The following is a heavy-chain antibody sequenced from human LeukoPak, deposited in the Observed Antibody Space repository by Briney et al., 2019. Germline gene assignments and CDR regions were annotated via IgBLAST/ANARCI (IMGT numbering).Heavy chain of an antibody. J-gene: IGHJ4*02. CDR3: ARDLVVPGIAARYYFDY. CDR1: GYTFTGYY. Sequence: ASVKVSCKAPGYTFTGYYMHWVRQAPGQGLEWMGWINPNSGGTNYAQKFQGRVTMTRDTSISTAYMELSRLRSDDTAVYYCARDLVVPGIAARYYFDYWGQGTLVTVSS. D-gene: IGHD6-13*01. CDR2: INPNSGGT. V-gene: IGHV1-2*02.